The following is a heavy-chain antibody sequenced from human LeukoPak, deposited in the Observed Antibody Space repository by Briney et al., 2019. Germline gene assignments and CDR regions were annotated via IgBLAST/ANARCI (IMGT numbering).Heavy chain of an antibody. CDR1: GGSISSGGYY. V-gene: IGHV4-31*03. CDR3: ARDGSGSDYGDYYFDY. CDR2: IYYSGST. J-gene: IGHJ4*02. D-gene: IGHD4-17*01. Sequence: SETLSLTCTVSGGSISSGGYYWSWIRQHPGRGLEWIGYIYYSGSTYYNPSLKSRVTISVDTSKNQFSLKLSSVTAADTAVYYCARDGSGSDYGDYYFDYWGQGTLVTVSS.